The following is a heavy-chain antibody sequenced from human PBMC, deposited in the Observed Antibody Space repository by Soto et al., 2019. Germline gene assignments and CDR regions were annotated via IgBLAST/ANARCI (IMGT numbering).Heavy chain of an antibody. J-gene: IGHJ1*01. Sequence: QVQLVESGGGVVQPGTSLRLSCVASGSGFTFSNSVIHWVRQAPGKGLEWVTLISHDGSNKVYIDSVKGRFTISRDNSXTTIYVDMNSLRTEDTAVYYCAKEDESSGYAGTFRHWGQGTLVTVSS. CDR1: GSGFTFSNSV. CDR3: AKEDESSGYAGTFRH. V-gene: IGHV3-30*18. D-gene: IGHD3-22*01. CDR2: ISHDGSNK.